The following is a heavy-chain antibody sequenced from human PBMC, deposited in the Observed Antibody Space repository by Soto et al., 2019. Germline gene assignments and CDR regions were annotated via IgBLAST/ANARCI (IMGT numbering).Heavy chain of an antibody. V-gene: IGHV2-5*02. CDR2: IYWDDDK. CDR3: IQSRCGGDCLQSYASYYYYGMDV. D-gene: IGHD2-21*02. J-gene: IGHJ6*02. CDR1: AFSLSTGGVG. Sequence: QITLKESGPTLVKPTQTLTLTCTFSAFSLSTGGVGVGWIRQPPGKALEWLALIYWDDDKRYSPSLRSRLTITMDNHQTQVVLTMINMDPVDTATYYCIQSRCGGDCLQSYASYYYYGMDVWGQGTTVTVSS.